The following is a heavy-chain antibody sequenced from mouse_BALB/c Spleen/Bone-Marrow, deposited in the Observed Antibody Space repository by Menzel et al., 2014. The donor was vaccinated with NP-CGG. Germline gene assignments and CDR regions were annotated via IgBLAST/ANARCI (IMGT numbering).Heavy chain of an antibody. CDR3: ARGGHDFSLDY. Sequence: VQLQESGAELGMPGASVKMSCKASGYTFTDNWMYWVKQRPGQGLEWIGAIDTSDSYTYFNQKFMGKASLTVDASSSTAYMQVSSLTSDDSAVYYCARGGHDFSLDYWGQGTSVTVSS. D-gene: IGHD2-4*01. J-gene: IGHJ4*01. CDR2: IDTSDSYT. CDR1: GYTFTDNW. V-gene: IGHV1-69*01.